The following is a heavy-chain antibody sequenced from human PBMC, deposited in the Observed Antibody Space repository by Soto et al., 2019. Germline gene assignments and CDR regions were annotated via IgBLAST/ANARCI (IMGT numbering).Heavy chain of an antibody. Sequence: SETLSLTCAVSGGSISSSNWWSWVRQPPGKGLEWIGEIYHSGSTNYNPSLKSRVTISVDKSKNQFSLKLSSVTAADTAVYYCAALIPADIVVVPAAEYFDYWGQGTLVTVSS. V-gene: IGHV4-4*02. CDR3: AALIPADIVVVPAAEYFDY. CDR2: IYHSGST. J-gene: IGHJ4*02. D-gene: IGHD2-2*01. CDR1: GGSISSSNW.